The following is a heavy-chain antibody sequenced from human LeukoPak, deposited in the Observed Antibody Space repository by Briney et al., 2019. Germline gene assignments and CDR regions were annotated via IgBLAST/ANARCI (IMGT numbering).Heavy chain of an antibody. CDR1: GFMFSSHE. V-gene: IGHV3-48*03. D-gene: IGHD3-22*01. CDR2: ISSSGSMI. CDR3: ARASHYDSSGYYFGY. Sequence: GGSLRLSCTASGFMFSSHEMNWVRQAPGRGLEWVSYISSSGSMIYYAASVKGRFTISRDNAKNSLYLQMNSLRAEDTALYYCARASHYDSSGYYFGYWGQGTLVTVSS. J-gene: IGHJ4*02.